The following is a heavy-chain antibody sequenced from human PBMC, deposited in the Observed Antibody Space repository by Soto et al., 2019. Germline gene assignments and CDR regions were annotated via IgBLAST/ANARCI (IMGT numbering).Heavy chain of an antibody. CDR1: GFTFSSYA. CDR2: ISGSGGST. D-gene: IGHD1-26*01. V-gene: IGHV3-23*01. J-gene: IGHJ6*02. Sequence: PGGSLRLSCAASGFTFSSYAMSWVRQAPGKGLEWVSAISGSGGSTYYADSVKGRFTISRDNSKNTLYLQMNSLRAEDTAVYYCAKGMGGGSYGLKDYYYGMDVWGQGTTVTVSS. CDR3: AKGMGGGSYGLKDYYYGMDV.